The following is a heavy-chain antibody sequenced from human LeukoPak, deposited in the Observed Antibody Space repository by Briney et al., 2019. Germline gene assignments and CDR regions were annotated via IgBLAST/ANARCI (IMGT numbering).Heavy chain of an antibody. Sequence: PGGSLRLSCAASGFTFSSYDMHWVRHATGKGLEWVSAIGTAGDTYYPGSVKGRFTISRENAKNSLYLQTNSLRAGDTAVYYCARGRYYYDSSGYYYFDYWGQGTLVTVSS. CDR2: IGTAGDT. J-gene: IGHJ4*02. CDR3: ARGRYYYDSSGYYYFDY. D-gene: IGHD3-22*01. V-gene: IGHV3-13*01. CDR1: GFTFSSYD.